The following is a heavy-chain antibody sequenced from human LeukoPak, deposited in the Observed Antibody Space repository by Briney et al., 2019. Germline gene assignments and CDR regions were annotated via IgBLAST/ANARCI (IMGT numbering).Heavy chain of an antibody. V-gene: IGHV3-23*01. Sequence: GGSLRLSCAASGFTFSSYAMSGVRQAPGKGLEWVSSFSGNGGGTYYGDSVKGRFTISRDNSKNTLYLQMNSLRADDTAAYYCARSGLSRFDYWGQGTLVTVSS. D-gene: IGHD4/OR15-4a*01. CDR3: ARSGLSRFDY. CDR2: FSGNGGGT. CDR1: GFTFSSYA. J-gene: IGHJ4*02.